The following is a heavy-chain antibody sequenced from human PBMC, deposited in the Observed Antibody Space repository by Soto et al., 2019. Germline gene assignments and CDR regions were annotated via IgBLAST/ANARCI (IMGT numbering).Heavy chain of an antibody. D-gene: IGHD2-2*01. J-gene: IGHJ4*02. V-gene: IGHV4-39*01. CDR2: IHNGGRS. CDR3: ARHGVTRISFDF. Sequence: AETLSLTCTVSGGSISSNAYYWGWIRQSHGRGLEWIGIIHNGGRSFYNPSFRSRVTFSADTSNNSSSLRLNSVNAADTAVYFCARHGVTRISFDFWGQGTLVTVSS. CDR1: GGSISSNAYY.